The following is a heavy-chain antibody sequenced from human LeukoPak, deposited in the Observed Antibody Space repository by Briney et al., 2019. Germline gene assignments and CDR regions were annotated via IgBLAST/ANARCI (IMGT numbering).Heavy chain of an antibody. V-gene: IGHV4-59*01. Sequence: SETLSLACSVSGGSLNTYFWSWIRQPPGKGLEWIGYISYSGSTNYNPSLKSRVSMSVDTSKNQISLKLTSVNAADSAVYFCAGYTSGQFFFDFWGQGALVTVSS. CDR2: ISYSGST. J-gene: IGHJ4*02. CDR3: AGYTSGQFFFDF. CDR1: GGSLNTYF. D-gene: IGHD3-10*01.